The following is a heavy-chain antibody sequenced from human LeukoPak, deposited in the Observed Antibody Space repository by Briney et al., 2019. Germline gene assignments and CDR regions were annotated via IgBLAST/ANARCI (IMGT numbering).Heavy chain of an antibody. CDR2: ISERGGST. V-gene: IGHV3-23*01. CDR1: GITLSNYG. Sequence: GGSLRLSCVVSGITLSNYGMSWVRQAPGKGLEWVSGISERGGSTNYADSVKGRFTISRDNAKNSLYLQMNSLRAEDTAVYYCARDDSGFDYWGQGTLVTVSS. J-gene: IGHJ4*02. D-gene: IGHD3-22*01. CDR3: ARDDSGFDY.